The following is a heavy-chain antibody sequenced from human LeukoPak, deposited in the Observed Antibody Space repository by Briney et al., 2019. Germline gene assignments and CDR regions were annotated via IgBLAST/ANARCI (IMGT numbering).Heavy chain of an antibody. CDR1: GFTFSTYN. CDR2: ITRTSSDI. D-gene: IGHD3-10*01. V-gene: IGHV3-21*01. Sequence: GGSLRLSCVASGFTFSTYNMNWVRQAPGKGLEWVSSITRTSSDIYYADSVKGRFTISRDNAKNSVYLQMSSLRVEDTAVYYCGRAEYGSGTHDAFDIWGQGTMITVSS. J-gene: IGHJ3*02. CDR3: GRAEYGSGTHDAFDI.